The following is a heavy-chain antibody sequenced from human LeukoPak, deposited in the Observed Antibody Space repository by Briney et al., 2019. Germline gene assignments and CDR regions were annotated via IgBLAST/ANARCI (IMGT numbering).Heavy chain of an antibody. J-gene: IGHJ5*01. D-gene: IGHD4-17*01. CDR2: VKQDGSEK. CDR3: AKEGDYPILTYDS. Sequence: GGSLRLSCAASGFTFSSYWMNWLRQAPGKGLEWVVNVKQDGSEKYYVDSVKGRFTISRDNAKNSLYLQMNSLRAEDTAVYYCAKEGDYPILTYDSWGQGALVTVSS. CDR1: GFTFSSYW. V-gene: IGHV3-7*01.